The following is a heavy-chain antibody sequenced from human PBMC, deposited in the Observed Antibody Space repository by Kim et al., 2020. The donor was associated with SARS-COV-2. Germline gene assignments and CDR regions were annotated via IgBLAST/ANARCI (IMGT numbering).Heavy chain of an antibody. CDR1: GFTFSSYG. CDR3: AKDRDFSVLRYFDWLFPFDY. V-gene: IGHV3-30*18. CDR2: ISYDGSNK. D-gene: IGHD3-9*01. Sequence: GGSLRLSCAASGFTFSSYGMHWVRQAPGKGLEWVAVISYDGSNKYYADSVKGRFTISRDNSKNTLYLQMNSLRAEDTAVYYCAKDRDFSVLRYFDWLFPFDYWGQGTLVTVSS. J-gene: IGHJ4*02.